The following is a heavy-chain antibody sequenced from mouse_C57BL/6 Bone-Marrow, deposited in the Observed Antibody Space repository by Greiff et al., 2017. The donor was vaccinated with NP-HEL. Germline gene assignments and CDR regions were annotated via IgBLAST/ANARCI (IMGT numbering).Heavy chain of an antibody. CDR2: IYPGSGNT. J-gene: IGHJ2*01. Sequence: QVQLQQSGAELVRPGASVKLSCKASGYTFTDYYINWVKQRPGQGLEWIARIYPGSGNTYYNEKFKGKATLTAEKSSSTAYMQLSSLTSEDSAVYFCARSRWLLLDYWGQGTTLTVSS. D-gene: IGHD2-3*01. CDR1: GYTFTDYY. V-gene: IGHV1-76*01. CDR3: ARSRWLLLDY.